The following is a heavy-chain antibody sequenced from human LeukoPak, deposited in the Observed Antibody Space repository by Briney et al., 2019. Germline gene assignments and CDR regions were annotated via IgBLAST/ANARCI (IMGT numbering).Heavy chain of an antibody. V-gene: IGHV4-4*07. CDR2: IYNTGST. D-gene: IGHD3-22*01. CDR3: ARTSFDSNGYYAYFDF. Sequence: SETLSLTCTVSGGSMRSYYWNWIRQPAGKGLEWLGRIYNTGSTDNHPSLKSRVTISVDYSKNQFSLRLNSVTAADTAVYYCARTSFDSNGYYAYFDFWGQGTLVSVSS. J-gene: IGHJ4*02. CDR1: GGSMRSYY.